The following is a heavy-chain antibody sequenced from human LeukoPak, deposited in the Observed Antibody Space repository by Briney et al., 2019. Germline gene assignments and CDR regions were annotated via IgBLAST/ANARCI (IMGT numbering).Heavy chain of an antibody. J-gene: IGHJ4*02. D-gene: IGHD3-10*01. Sequence: SVKVSCKASGYTFTSYAMNWVRQAPGQGLEWMGGFIPVFERSTYAQKFQGRVTMTADESTNTASMELSSLTSEDTAVYYCARDSRTYYYGSGSYYKVGRLDFWGQGTLVTVSS. CDR3: ARDSRTYYYGSGSYYKVGRLDF. CDR2: FIPVFERS. V-gene: IGHV1-69*13. CDR1: GYTFTSYA.